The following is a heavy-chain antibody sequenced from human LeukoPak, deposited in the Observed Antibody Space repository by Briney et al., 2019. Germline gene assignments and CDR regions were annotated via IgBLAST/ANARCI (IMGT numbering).Heavy chain of an antibody. CDR1: GYTFTDYY. V-gene: IGHV1-2*02. J-gene: IGHJ4*02. D-gene: IGHD2-2*01. Sequence: GASVKVSCKASGYTFTDYYLHWVRQAPAQGFEWMGWINPNSGDTNYAQKLQGRVTMTRDTSISTAHMEMSRLRSDDTAVYYCARANFLYCSSTTCLFDYWGQGTLVTVSS. CDR2: INPNSGDT. CDR3: ARANFLYCSSTTCLFDY.